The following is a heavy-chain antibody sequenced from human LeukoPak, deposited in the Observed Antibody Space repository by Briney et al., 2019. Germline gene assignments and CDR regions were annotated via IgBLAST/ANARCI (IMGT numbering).Heavy chain of an antibody. CDR3: ARDSMITFAGAVFDY. Sequence: SETLSLTCAVYGGSFSGYYWSWIRQPPGKGLEWIGEINHSGSTNYNPSLKSRVTISVDTSKNQFTLKLSSVTAADTAVYYCARDSMITFAGAVFDYWGQGTPGTASS. CDR1: GGSFSGYY. CDR2: INHSGST. J-gene: IGHJ4*02. V-gene: IGHV4-34*01. D-gene: IGHD3-16*01.